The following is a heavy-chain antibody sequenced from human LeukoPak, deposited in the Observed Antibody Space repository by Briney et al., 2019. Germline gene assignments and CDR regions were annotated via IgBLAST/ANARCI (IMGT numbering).Heavy chain of an antibody. D-gene: IGHD2-15*01. Sequence: GGSLRLSCAASGFTFSSYAMHWVRQAPGKGLEWVAVISYDGSNKYYADSVKGRFTISRDNAKNSLYLQMNSLRAEDTAVYYCAREGGSTGTPPDYWGQGTLVTVSS. CDR2: ISYDGSNK. CDR3: AREGGSTGTPPDY. V-gene: IGHV3-30-3*01. J-gene: IGHJ4*02. CDR1: GFTFSSYA.